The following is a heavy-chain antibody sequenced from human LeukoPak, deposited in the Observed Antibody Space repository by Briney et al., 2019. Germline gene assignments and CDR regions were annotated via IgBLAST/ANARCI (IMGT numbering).Heavy chain of an antibody. CDR2: IYYSGST. D-gene: IGHD6-13*01. Sequence: SETLSLTCTVSGGSISSSSYYWGWLRQPPGKGLEWIGSIYYSGSTYYNPSLKRRVTISVDTSKNQFSLKLSSVTAANTAVYYCARRSGIAAAGPIDYWGQGTLVTVSS. V-gene: IGHV4-39*01. CDR3: ARRSGIAAAGPIDY. J-gene: IGHJ4*02. CDR1: GGSISSSSYY.